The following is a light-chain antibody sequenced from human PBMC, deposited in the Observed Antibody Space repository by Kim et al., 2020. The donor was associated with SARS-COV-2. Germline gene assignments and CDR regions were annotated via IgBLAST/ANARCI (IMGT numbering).Light chain of an antibody. CDR2: GIS. Sequence: EIVLTQSPATLSLSPGERATLSCRASQSVNSNYFAWYRQKPGQAPRLLIYGISRRATGIPDRFSGSGSGTDFTLAISRLEPEDFAVYFCQQYGSSPLTFGGGTKVDIK. CDR3: QQYGSSPLT. J-gene: IGKJ4*01. V-gene: IGKV3-20*01. CDR1: QSVNSNY.